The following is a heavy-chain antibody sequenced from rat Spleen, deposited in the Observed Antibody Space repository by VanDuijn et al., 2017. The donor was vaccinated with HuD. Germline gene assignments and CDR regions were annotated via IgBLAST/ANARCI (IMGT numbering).Heavy chain of an antibody. V-gene: IGHV2-15*01. CDR2: IWAGGGT. CDR1: GFSLTSYH. CDR3: TRSGYYYSSYVPFFDY. D-gene: IGHD1-2*01. Sequence: QVQLKESGPGLVQPSQTLSLTCTVSGFSLTSYHVSWVRQPPGKSLVWMGTIWAGGGTNYNSAVQSRLSISRDTSKSQVFLKMNSLQTDDTAIYFCTRSGYYYSSYVPFFDYWGQGVMVTVSS. J-gene: IGHJ2*01.